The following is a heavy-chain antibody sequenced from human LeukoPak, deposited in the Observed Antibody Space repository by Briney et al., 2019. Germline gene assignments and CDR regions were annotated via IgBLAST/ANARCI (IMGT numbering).Heavy chain of an antibody. CDR3: AKISGSYYRADRGFSDY. D-gene: IGHD1-26*01. Sequence: GGSLRLSCAASGFTFDDFNMHWVRQVPGKGLEWVSLVSWDGGSTFYADSVKGRITISRDNAKNSLYLQMNSLRAEDTAVYYCAKISGSYYRADRGFSDYWGQGTLVTVSS. CDR2: VSWDGGST. CDR1: GFTFDDFN. J-gene: IGHJ4*02. V-gene: IGHV3-43*01.